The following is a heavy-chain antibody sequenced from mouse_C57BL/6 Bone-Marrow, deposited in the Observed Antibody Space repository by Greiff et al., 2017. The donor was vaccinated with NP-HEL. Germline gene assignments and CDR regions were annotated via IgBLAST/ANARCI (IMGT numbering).Heavy chain of an antibody. CDR1: GFSLTSYG. V-gene: IGHV2-2*01. J-gene: IGHJ4*01. D-gene: IGHD3-2*02. CDR3: ARNGRQLRLRMDY. CDR2: IWSGGST. Sequence: VHLVESGPGLVQPSQSLSITCTVSGFSLTSYGVHWVRQSPGKGLEWLGVIWSGGSTDYNAAFISRLSISKDNSKSQVFFKMNSLQADDTAIYYCARNGRQLRLRMDYWGQGTSVTVSS.